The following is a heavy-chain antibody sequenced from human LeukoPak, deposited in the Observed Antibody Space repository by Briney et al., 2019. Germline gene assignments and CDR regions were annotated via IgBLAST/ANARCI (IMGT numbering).Heavy chain of an antibody. CDR3: AREECSGGNCGPFDY. CDR1: SDSISSSY. D-gene: IGHD2-15*01. J-gene: IGHJ4*02. CDR2: ISDSGST. Sequence: SETLSLTCTVSSDSISSSYWSWIRQPPGKGLEWIGYISDSGSTNYNPSLKSRVTISVDTSKNQFSLKLSSVTAADTAVYYCAREECSGGNCGPFDYWGQGTLVTVSS. V-gene: IGHV4-59*01.